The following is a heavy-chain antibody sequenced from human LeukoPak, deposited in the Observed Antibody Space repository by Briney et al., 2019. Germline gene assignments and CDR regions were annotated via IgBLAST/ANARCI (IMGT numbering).Heavy chain of an antibody. D-gene: IGHD2-15*01. CDR3: ARRKCSGGTCYSDY. V-gene: IGHV4-59*08. CDR1: GGSISSYY. Sequence: PSETLSLTCTVSGGSISSYYWTWIRQPPGKGLEWIGYIYYSGSTKYIPSLKSRATISVDTSKNQFSLKLSSVTAADTAIYYCARRKCSGGTCYSDYWGQGTLVTVSS. CDR2: IYYSGST. J-gene: IGHJ4*02.